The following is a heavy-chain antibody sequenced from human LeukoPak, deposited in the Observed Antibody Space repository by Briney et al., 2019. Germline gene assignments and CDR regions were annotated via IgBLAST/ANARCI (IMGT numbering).Heavy chain of an antibody. V-gene: IGHV3-49*03. CDR3: TREGDSSSSAVDAFDI. D-gene: IGHD6-6*01. CDR1: GFTFGDYA. Sequence: GGSLRLSCTASGFTFGDYAMSWFRQAPGKGLEWVGFIRSKAYGGTTEYAASVKGRFTISRDDSKSIAYLQMNSLKTEDTAVYYCTREGDSSSSAVDAFDIWGQGTMVTVSS. J-gene: IGHJ3*02. CDR2: IRSKAYGGTT.